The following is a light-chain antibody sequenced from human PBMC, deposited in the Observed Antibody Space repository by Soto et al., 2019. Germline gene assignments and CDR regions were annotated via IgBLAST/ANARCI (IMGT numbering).Light chain of an antibody. CDR2: GAS. V-gene: IGKV3-15*01. CDR3: QRQSNWPRT. J-gene: IGKJ1*01. CDR1: QSVSSSY. Sequence: EIVMTQSPATLSLSPGERSTLSCSSSQSVSSSYLAWYQQKPGQAPRLLIHGASTRATGIPARFSGSGSGTEFTLTISSLQSEDFAIYYCQRQSNWPRTFGQGTKVDI.